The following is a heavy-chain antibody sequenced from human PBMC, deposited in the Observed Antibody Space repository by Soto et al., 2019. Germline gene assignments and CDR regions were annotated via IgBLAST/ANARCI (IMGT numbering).Heavy chain of an antibody. CDR1: GGSVISGSYY. CDR2: IYYSGST. Sequence: SETLSLTCTVSGGSVISGSYYWSWIRQPPGKGLEWIGYIYYSGSTNYNPSLKSRVTISVDTSKNQFSLKLTSVTAADTAVYYCARVWGYSGSTNWFDPWGQGTLVTVSS. D-gene: IGHD1-26*01. J-gene: IGHJ5*02. V-gene: IGHV4-61*01. CDR3: ARVWGYSGSTNWFDP.